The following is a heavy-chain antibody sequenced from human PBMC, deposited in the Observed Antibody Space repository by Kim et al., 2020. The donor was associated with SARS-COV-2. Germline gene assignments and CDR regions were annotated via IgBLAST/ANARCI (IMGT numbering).Heavy chain of an antibody. CDR3: ARVIDRSGRGY. V-gene: IGHV4-31*02. D-gene: IGHD3-10*01. Sequence: THYNPTLKSRVTISVDTSNNQFSLKLSSVTAADTAVYYCARVIDRSGRGYWGQGTLVTVSS. J-gene: IGHJ4*02. CDR2: T.